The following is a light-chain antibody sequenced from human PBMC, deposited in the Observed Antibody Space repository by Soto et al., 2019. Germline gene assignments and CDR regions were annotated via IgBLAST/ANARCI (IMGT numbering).Light chain of an antibody. CDR3: QHYNSYSEA. CDR1: QTISSW. CDR2: KAS. J-gene: IGKJ1*01. V-gene: IGKV1-5*03. Sequence: NQMTHSPANLSASVGDRVSITCRASQTISSWLAWYQQKPGKAPKLPIYKASTLKSGVPSRFSGSGSGTEFTLTISSLQPDDFATYYCQHYNSYSEAFGQGTKVDIK.